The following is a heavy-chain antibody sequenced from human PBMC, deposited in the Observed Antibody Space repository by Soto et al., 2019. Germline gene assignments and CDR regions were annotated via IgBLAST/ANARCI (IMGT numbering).Heavy chain of an antibody. CDR2: IYYRGST. CDR3: ARGDCSSTSCYPWDYYYGMDV. CDR1: GGSISSYY. Sequence: SETLSLTCTVSGGSISSYYWSWIRQPPGKGLEWIGYIYYRGSTNYNPSLKSRVTISVDTSKNQFSLKLSSVTAADTAVYYCARGDCSSTSCYPWDYYYGMDVWGQGTTVTVSS. D-gene: IGHD2-2*01. V-gene: IGHV4-59*01. J-gene: IGHJ6*02.